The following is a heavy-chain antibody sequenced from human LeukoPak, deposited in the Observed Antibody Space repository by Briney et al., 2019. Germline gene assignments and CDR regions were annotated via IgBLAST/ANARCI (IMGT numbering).Heavy chain of an antibody. V-gene: IGHV1-2*02. CDR1: GYIFTGYY. J-gene: IGHJ6*03. D-gene: IGHD3-10*01. CDR3: ARGTMVRGVIVYYYYMDV. Sequence: ASVRVSCKASGYIFTGYYMHGMRQAPGQGLEWMGWINPNSGGTNYAQKFQGRVTMTRDTSISTAYMELSRLRSDDTAVYYCARGTMVRGVIVYYYYMDVWGKGTTVTVSS. CDR2: INPNSGGT.